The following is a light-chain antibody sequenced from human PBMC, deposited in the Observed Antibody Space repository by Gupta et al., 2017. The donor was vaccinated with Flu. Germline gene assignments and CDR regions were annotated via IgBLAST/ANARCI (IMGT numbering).Light chain of an antibody. Sequence: SVSISCSGTTSHRGSDTVSWYKQLPGAAPKVVIYHNDQRASGAPARFSGTKSGTSASLFIDGLQSEDEGVYYCAQWDDNLDGPVLGGGTRLTVL. J-gene: IGLJ2*01. CDR1: TSHRGSDT. V-gene: IGLV1-44*01. CDR2: HND. CDR3: AQWDDNLDGPV.